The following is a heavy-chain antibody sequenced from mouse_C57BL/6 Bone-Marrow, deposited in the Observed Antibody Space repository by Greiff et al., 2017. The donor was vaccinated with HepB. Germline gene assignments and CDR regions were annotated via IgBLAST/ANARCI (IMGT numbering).Heavy chain of an antibody. CDR3: ARGDYYGSSCYFDY. CDR2: ISSGSSTI. J-gene: IGHJ2*01. V-gene: IGHV5-17*01. Sequence: EVNVVESGGGLVKPGGSLKLSCAASGFTLSDYGMHWVRQAPEKGLEWVAYISSGSSTIYYADTVKGRFPISRDNAKNTLFLQMTSLRSEDTAMYYCARGDYYGSSCYFDYWGQGTTLTVSS. D-gene: IGHD1-1*01. CDR1: GFTLSDYG.